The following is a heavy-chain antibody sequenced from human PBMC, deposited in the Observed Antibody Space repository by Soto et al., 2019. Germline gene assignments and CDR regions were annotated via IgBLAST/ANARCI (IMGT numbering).Heavy chain of an antibody. CDR3: ARGWRFLEWLSPTYYFDY. Sequence: QVQLFESGGGVVQPGRSLRLSCAASGFTFSSYAMHWVRQAPGKWLEWVAVISYEGSNKYYADAVKGRFTISRNNSKNTLYLQMNSLRAEDTAVYYCARGWRFLEWLSPTYYFDYWGQGTLVTVSS. V-gene: IGHV3-30-3*01. CDR2: ISYEGSNK. J-gene: IGHJ4*02. D-gene: IGHD3-3*01. CDR1: GFTFSSYA.